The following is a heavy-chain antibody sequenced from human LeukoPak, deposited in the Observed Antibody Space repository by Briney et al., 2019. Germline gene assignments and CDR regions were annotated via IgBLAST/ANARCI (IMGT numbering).Heavy chain of an antibody. D-gene: IGHD6-13*01. V-gene: IGHV4-39*01. CDR1: GVSISSSNSY. J-gene: IGHJ5*02. Sequence: PSETLSLTCTVSGVSISSSNSYWGWIRQPPGKGLEWIGEINHSGSTNYNPSLKSRVTISVDTSKNQFSLKLSSVTAADTAVYYCARQLPGIAAAGFRKSRRYWFDPWGQGTLVTVSS. CDR2: INHSGST. CDR3: ARQLPGIAAAGFRKSRRYWFDP.